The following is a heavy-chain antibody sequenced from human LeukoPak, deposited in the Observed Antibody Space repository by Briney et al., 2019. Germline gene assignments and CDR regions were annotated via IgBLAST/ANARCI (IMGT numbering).Heavy chain of an antibody. CDR2: IRSKANSYAT. D-gene: IGHD2-2*01. V-gene: IGHV3-73*01. J-gene: IGHJ5*02. Sequence: PGGSLRLSCAASGFTFSGSAMHWVRQASGKGLEWVGRIRSKANSYATAYAASVKGRFTISRDDSKNTAYLQMNSLKTEDTAVYYCTRLHRALNCSSTSCHAFDPWGQGTLVTVSS. CDR3: TRLHRALNCSSTSCHAFDP. CDR1: GFTFSGSA.